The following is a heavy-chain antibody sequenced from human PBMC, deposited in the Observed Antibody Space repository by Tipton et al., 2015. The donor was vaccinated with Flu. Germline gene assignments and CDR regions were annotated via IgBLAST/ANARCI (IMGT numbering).Heavy chain of an antibody. CDR3: ARELNYGMDV. J-gene: IGHJ6*02. CDR2: IYYSGST. Sequence: TLSLTCTVSGGSISSYYWSWIRQPRGKGLEWIGYIYYSGSTNYNPSLNSRVTISVDTSKNQFSLKLSSVTAADTALYYCARELNYGMDVWGQGTTVTVSS. V-gene: IGHV4-59*01. CDR1: GGSISSYY.